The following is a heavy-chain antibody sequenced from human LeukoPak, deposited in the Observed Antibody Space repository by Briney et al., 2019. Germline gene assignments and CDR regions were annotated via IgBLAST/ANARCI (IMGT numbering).Heavy chain of an antibody. CDR1: GFTFTSSA. CDR3: AAAGPRRGVILY. Sequence: ASVKVSCKASGFTFTSSAMQWVRQARGQRLEWIGWIVVGSGNTNYAQKFQERVTITRDMSTSTAYMELSSLRSEDTAVYYCAAAGPRRGVILYWGQGTLVTVSS. D-gene: IGHD3-10*01. V-gene: IGHV1-58*02. CDR2: IVVGSGNT. J-gene: IGHJ4*02.